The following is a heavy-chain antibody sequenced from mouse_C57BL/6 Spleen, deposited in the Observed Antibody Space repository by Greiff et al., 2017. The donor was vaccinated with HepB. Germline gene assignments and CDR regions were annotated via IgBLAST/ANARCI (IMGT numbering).Heavy chain of an antibody. CDR3: ARQGGSSFFYAMDY. CDR2: IWSDGST. D-gene: IGHD1-1*01. Sequence: VKLVESGPGLVAPSQSLSITCTVSGFSLTSYGVHWVRQPPGKGLEWLVVIWSDGSTTYNSALKSRLSISKDNSKSQVFLKMNSLQTDDTAMYYCARQGGSSFFYAMDYWGQGTSVTVSS. CDR1: GFSLTSYG. V-gene: IGHV2-6-1*01. J-gene: IGHJ4*01.